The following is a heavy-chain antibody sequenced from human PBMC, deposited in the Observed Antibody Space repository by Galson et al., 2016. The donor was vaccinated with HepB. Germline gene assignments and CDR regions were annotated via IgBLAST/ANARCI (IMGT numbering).Heavy chain of an antibody. CDR2: IFPGDSDT. V-gene: IGHV5-51*01. D-gene: IGHD2-2*01. CDR1: GLNFTTYW. Sequence: QSGAEVKKPGESLQISCKGSGLNFTTYWIGWVRQMPGKGLEWMGIIFPGDSDTRYNPSFEGRVTISADTSTSTAYLQRGSLKTSGTAIYFCARHLPGRYPRASPFGPWGQGTLVTVSS. J-gene: IGHJ5*02. CDR3: ARHLPGRYPRASPFGP.